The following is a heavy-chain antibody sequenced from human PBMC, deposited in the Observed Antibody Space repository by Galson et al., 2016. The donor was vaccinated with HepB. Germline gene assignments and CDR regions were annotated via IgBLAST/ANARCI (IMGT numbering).Heavy chain of an antibody. CDR1: GLTFSIYG. CDR2: ISNDGSNH. Sequence: SLRLSCAASGLTFSIYGMHWGRQAPDKGLEWVALISNDGSNHYYADSVQGPSSISRDNSNNTLYLQINSLKPEDTAVYYCAKDSGGYCSSTNCYKSSFDIWGQGTMVTVSS. CDR3: AKDSGGYCSSTNCYKSSFDI. V-gene: IGHV3-30*18. D-gene: IGHD2-2*02. J-gene: IGHJ3*02.